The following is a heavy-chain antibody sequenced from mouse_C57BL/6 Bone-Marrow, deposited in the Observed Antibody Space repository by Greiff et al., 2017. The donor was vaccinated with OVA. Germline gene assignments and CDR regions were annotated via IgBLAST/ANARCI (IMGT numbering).Heavy chain of an antibody. V-gene: IGHV3-6*01. CDR2: ISYDGSN. Sequence: EVQLVESGPGLVKPSQSLSLTCSVTGYSITSGYYWNWIRQFPGNKLEWMGYISYDGSNNYNPSLKNRISITRDTSKNQFFLKLNSVTTEDTATYYCARDQYYGSSYVHAMDYWGQGTSVTVSS. CDR1: GYSITSGYY. J-gene: IGHJ4*01. D-gene: IGHD1-1*01. CDR3: ARDQYYGSSYVHAMDY.